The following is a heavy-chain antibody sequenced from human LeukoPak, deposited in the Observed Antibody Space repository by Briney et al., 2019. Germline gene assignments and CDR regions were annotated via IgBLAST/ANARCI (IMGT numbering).Heavy chain of an antibody. Sequence: PGGSLRLSCAASGFTFSSYGMSWVRQPPGKGLEWIGEIYHSGSTNYNPSLKSRVTISVDKSKNQFSLKLSSVTAADTAVYYCARLVIVVVISHAFDIWGQGTMVTVSS. D-gene: IGHD3-22*01. J-gene: IGHJ3*02. V-gene: IGHV4-4*02. CDR1: GFTFSSYGM. CDR2: IYHSGST. CDR3: ARLVIVVVISHAFDI.